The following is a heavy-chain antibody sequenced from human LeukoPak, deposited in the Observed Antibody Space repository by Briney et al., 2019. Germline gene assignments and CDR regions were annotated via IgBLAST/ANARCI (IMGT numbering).Heavy chain of an antibody. D-gene: IGHD1-1*01. CDR1: GFTFSSYA. CDR3: ARGERGGDY. Sequence: GGSLRLSCAASGFTFSSYAMSWVRQAPGKGPEWVSDISGSGSSIYYADSVKGRFTISRDNSESTLYLQMNSLRAEDTAVYYCARGERGGDYWGQGTLVTVSS. V-gene: IGHV3-23*01. CDR2: ISGSGSSI. J-gene: IGHJ4*02.